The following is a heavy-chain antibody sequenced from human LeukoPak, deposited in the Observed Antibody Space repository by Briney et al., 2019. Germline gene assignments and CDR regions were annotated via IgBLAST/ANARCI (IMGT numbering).Heavy chain of an antibody. J-gene: IGHJ3*02. Sequence: GGSLRLSCAASGFTLSSYGMSWVRQAPGKGLEWVSAISGSGGSTYYADSVKGRFTISRDNSKNTLYLQMNSLRAEDTAVYYCAKLLGYYYDSSGYYGAFDIWGQGTMVTVSS. CDR2: ISGSGGST. CDR1: GFTLSSYG. CDR3: AKLLGYYYDSSGYYGAFDI. D-gene: IGHD3-22*01. V-gene: IGHV3-23*01.